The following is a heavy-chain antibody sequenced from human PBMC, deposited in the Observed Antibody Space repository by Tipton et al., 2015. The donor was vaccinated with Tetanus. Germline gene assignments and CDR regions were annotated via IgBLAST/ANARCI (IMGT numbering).Heavy chain of an antibody. D-gene: IGHD3-3*01. J-gene: IGHJ2*01. Sequence: QLVQSGAEVKKPGESLKISCKGSGYSFTSYWIGWVRQMPGKGLEWMGIIYPGDSDTRYSPSFQGQVTISADKSISTAYLQWSSLKASDPAMYYCAIPLTDYDFWSGYYRDWYFDLWGRGTLVTVSS. CDR1: GYSFTSYW. CDR3: AIPLTDYDFWSGYYRDWYFDL. CDR2: IYPGDSDT. V-gene: IGHV5-51*01.